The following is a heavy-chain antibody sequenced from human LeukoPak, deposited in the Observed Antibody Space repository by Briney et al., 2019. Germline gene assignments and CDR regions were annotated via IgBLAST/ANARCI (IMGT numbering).Heavy chain of an antibody. V-gene: IGHV4-39*01. Sequence: SETLSLTCTVSGGSISSSSYYWGWIRQPPGKGLEWVGSIYYSGSTYYNPSLKSRLTISVDTSKNQFSLKLSSVTAADTAVFYCARRNLGLAAFDIWGQGTMVSVSS. J-gene: IGHJ3*02. D-gene: IGHD3-16*01. CDR3: ARRNLGLAAFDI. CDR2: IYYSGST. CDR1: GGSISSSSYY.